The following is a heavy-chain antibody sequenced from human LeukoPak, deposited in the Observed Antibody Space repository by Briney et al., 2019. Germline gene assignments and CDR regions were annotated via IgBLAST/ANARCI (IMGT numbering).Heavy chain of an antibody. CDR1: GGSISSYY. CDR3: ASLLPDYAPNY. Sequence: PSETLSLTCTVSGGSISSYYWSWIRQPPGKGLEWIGYIYYSGSTNYNPSLKSRVTISVDTSKNQFSLKLSSVTAADTAVYYCASLLPDYAPNYWGQGTLVTVSS. V-gene: IGHV4-59*12. J-gene: IGHJ4*02. D-gene: IGHD4-17*01. CDR2: IYYSGST.